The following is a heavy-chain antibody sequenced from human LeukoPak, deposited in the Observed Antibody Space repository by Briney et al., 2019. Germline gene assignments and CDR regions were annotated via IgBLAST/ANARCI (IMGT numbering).Heavy chain of an antibody. CDR1: GYTFTDYY. CDR2: INPNSGGT. CDR3: ARDESSVVDTATGIDY. Sequence: ASVKVSCKASGYTFTDYYMHWVRRAPGQGLEWMGWINPNSGGTNYAQKFQGRVTMTRDTSISTAYMELSRLRSDDTAVYYCARDESSVVDTATGIDYWGQGTLVTVSS. D-gene: IGHD5-18*01. V-gene: IGHV1-2*02. J-gene: IGHJ4*02.